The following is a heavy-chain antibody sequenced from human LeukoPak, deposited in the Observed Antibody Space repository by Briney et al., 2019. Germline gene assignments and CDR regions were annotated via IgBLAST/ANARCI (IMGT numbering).Heavy chain of an antibody. D-gene: IGHD6-19*01. V-gene: IGHV4-38-2*02. Sequence: SETLSLTCTVSGYSISSGYYWGWIRQPPGKGLEWIGSIYHGGSTYYNPSLKSRVTISVDTSKNQFSLKLSSVTAADTAVYYCARVGIAVAGRPIDYWGQGTLVTVSS. CDR3: ARVGIAVAGRPIDY. J-gene: IGHJ4*02. CDR2: IYHGGST. CDR1: GYSISSGYY.